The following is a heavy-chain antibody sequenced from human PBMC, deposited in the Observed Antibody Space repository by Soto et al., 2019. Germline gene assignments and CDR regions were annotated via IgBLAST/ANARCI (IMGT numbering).Heavy chain of an antibody. V-gene: IGHV4-61*01. J-gene: IGHJ4*02. Sequence: PSETLSLTCTVSGESRRFGSHYWSVIRQPPVNGPVWIGYIYYSGNTKYSPSVEGRVTISIDPSKNQFSLRVSYVIATDTAVYYCARDADVATYMDPAYFKSWGEGTLVPVSS. CDR3: ARDADVATYMDPAYFKS. CDR1: GESRRFGSHY. D-gene: IGHD5-12*01. CDR2: IYYSGNT.